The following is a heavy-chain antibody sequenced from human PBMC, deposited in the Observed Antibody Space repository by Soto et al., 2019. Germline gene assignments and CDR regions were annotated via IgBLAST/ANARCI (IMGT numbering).Heavy chain of an antibody. D-gene: IGHD2-15*01. CDR1: GYTFTGYY. V-gene: IGHV1-2*02. J-gene: IGHJ4*02. Sequence: GASVKVSCKASGYTFTGYYMHWVRQAPGQGLEWMGWINPNSGGTNYAQKFQGRVTMTRDTSISTAYMELSRLRSDDTAVYYCAREGIVVVAATRVRAAFDYCGQVTLVPVSS. CDR2: INPNSGGT. CDR3: AREGIVVVAATRVRAAFDY.